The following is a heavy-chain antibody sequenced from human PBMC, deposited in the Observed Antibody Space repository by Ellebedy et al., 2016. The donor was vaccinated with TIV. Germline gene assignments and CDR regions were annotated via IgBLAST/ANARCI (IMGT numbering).Heavy chain of an antibody. Sequence: PGGSLRLSCKGSGYSFTIYWIGWVRQMPGKGLEWMGIIYPGDSDTRYSPSFQGQVTISADKSISTAYLQWSSLKASDTAMYYCARLAWIQLWELDYWGQGTLVTVSS. D-gene: IGHD5-18*01. J-gene: IGHJ4*02. V-gene: IGHV5-51*01. CDR3: ARLAWIQLWELDY. CDR1: GYSFTIYW. CDR2: IYPGDSDT.